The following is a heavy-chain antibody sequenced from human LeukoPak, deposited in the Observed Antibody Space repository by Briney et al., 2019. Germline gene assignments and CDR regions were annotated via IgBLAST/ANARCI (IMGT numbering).Heavy chain of an antibody. D-gene: IGHD3-3*01. Sequence: AETLSLTCTVSCGSISSYYWSWIRQPPGKGLECIGYIYYIGSTNYNPSLKSRVTISVDTSKNQLSLKLSSVTAADTAVYYCARTKGAYDFWSGYHTLYFDYWGQGTLVTVSS. CDR1: CGSISSYY. V-gene: IGHV4-59*01. CDR3: ARTKGAYDFWSGYHTLYFDY. J-gene: IGHJ4*02. CDR2: IYYIGST.